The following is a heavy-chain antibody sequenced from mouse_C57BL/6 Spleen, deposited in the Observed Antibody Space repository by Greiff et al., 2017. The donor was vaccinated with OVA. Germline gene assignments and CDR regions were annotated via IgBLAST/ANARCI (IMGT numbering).Heavy chain of an antibody. Sequence: QVQLQQSGAELVRPGASVTLSCKASGYTFTDYEMHWVKQTPVHGLEWIGAIDPETGGTAYNQKFKGKAILTADKSSSTAYMELRSLTSEVSAVYYCTRSTVYAMDYWGQGTSVTVSS. V-gene: IGHV1-15*01. CDR1: GYTFTDYE. D-gene: IGHD1-1*01. CDR2: IDPETGGT. CDR3: TRSTVYAMDY. J-gene: IGHJ4*01.